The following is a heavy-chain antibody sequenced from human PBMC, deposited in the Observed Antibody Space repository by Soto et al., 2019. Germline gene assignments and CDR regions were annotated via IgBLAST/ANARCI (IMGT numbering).Heavy chain of an antibody. CDR2: IIPIFGTA. D-gene: IGHD1-1*01. CDR3: ARWSKLEVPKHYYYYGMDV. V-gene: IGHV1-69*13. J-gene: IGHJ6*02. Sequence: SVKVSCKASGGTFSSYAISWVRQAPGQGLEWMGGIIPIFGTANYAQKFQGRVTITADESTSTAYMELSSLRSEDTAVYYCARWSKLEVPKHYYYYGMDVWGQGTTVTVSS. CDR1: GGTFSSYA.